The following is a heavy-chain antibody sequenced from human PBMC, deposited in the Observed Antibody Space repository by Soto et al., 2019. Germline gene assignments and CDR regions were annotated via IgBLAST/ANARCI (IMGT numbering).Heavy chain of an antibody. Sequence: GGSLRLSCVVSGFTFSSFWMNWVRQGPGKGLEWGGNINTDGSQTQFVYSVKGRVTFSRDNAKNSLYLEMNSLRAEHTAIYYCVRGNPKHGLDYWSQGSRATVS. CDR1: GFTFSSFW. J-gene: IGHJ4*02. V-gene: IGHV3-7*03. CDR3: VRGNPKHGLDY. CDR2: INTDGSQT.